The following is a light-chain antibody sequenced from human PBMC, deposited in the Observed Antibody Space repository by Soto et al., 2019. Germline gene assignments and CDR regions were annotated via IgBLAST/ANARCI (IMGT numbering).Light chain of an antibody. CDR1: QTVTSY. Sequence: EIVLTQSPATLSLSPGERATLSCRASQTVTSYLAWYQQKPGQAPRLLIYDASNSATRIPARLSGSWSGTDFTHTISSLEPEDFAVYYCQQRSNWPFTFGGGTKVEIK. CDR2: DAS. CDR3: QQRSNWPFT. V-gene: IGKV3-11*01. J-gene: IGKJ4*01.